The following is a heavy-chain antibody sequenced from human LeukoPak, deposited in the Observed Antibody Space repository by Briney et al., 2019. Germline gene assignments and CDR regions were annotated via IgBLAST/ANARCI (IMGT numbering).Heavy chain of an antibody. CDR3: ARGQYYYDSSGYFHTRNHRKKYYFDY. D-gene: IGHD3-22*01. CDR1: GGSFSGYY. CDR2: INHSGST. Sequence: SETLSLTCAVYGGSFSGYYWSWIRQPPGKGLEWIGEINHSGSTNYNPSLKSRVTISVDTSKNQFSLKLSSVTAADTAVYYCARGQYYYDSSGYFHTRNHRKKYYFDYWGQGTLVTVSS. V-gene: IGHV4-34*01. J-gene: IGHJ4*02.